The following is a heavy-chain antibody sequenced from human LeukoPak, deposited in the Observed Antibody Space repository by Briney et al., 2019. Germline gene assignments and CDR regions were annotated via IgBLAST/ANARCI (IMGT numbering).Heavy chain of an antibody. CDR2: INPSGGST. CDR1: GYTFTSYY. J-gene: IGHJ6*03. V-gene: IGHV1-46*01. CDR3: ARDGEQQLVLDGTYYYYYYMDV. D-gene: IGHD6-13*01. Sequence: ASVKVSCKASGYTFTSYYMHWVRQAPGQGLEWMGIINPSGGSTSYAQKFQGRVTMTRDTSTSTVYMELSSLRSEDTAVYYCARDGEQQLVLDGTYYYYYYMDVWGKGTTVTISS.